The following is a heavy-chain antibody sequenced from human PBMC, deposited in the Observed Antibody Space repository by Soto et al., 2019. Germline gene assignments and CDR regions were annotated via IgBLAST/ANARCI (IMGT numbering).Heavy chain of an antibody. CDR3: ARNMDYYYGRGSGNGHGV. CDR1: GYTFTAYY. V-gene: IGHV1-2*02. J-gene: IGHJ6*02. Sequence: QVQLVQSGAEVKEPGDSVSVSCEASGYTFTAYYIHWVRQAPGQGAEWMGWINPKFGDTTYAQDFQGRVSMTRDMSISTVYMELSRLTSDDTAIYYCARNMDYYYGRGSGNGHGVWGQGTTVTVFS. D-gene: IGHD3-10*02. CDR2: INPKFGDT.